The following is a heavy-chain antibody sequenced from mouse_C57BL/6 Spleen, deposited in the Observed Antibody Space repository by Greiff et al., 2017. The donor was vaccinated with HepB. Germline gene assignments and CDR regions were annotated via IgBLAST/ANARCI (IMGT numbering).Heavy chain of an antibody. J-gene: IGHJ4*01. Sequence: EVKLVESEGGLVQPGRSMKLSCTASGFTFSDYYMAWVRQVPEKGLEWVANINYDGSSTYYLDSLKSRFIISRDNAKNILYLQMSSLKSEDTATYYCARGPVVDYYAMDYWGQGTSVTVSS. D-gene: IGHD1-1*01. CDR2: INYDGSST. CDR3: ARGPVVDYYAMDY. CDR1: GFTFSDYY. V-gene: IGHV5-16*01.